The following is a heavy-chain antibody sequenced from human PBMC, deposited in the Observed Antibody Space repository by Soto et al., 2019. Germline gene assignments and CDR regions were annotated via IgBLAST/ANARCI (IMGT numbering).Heavy chain of an antibody. CDR2: ISSSSRYI. D-gene: IGHD2-15*01. Sequence: GGSLRLSCATSGFTFSGYSMNWVRQSPGMGLEWVSSISSSSRYIYYADSVRGRFTISRDNAKNSLYLQINSLRAEDTAVYYCARDRLVAATSAPPNCYYGMDVWGQGTTVTVSS. J-gene: IGHJ6*02. V-gene: IGHV3-21*01. CDR3: ARDRLVAATSAPPNCYYGMDV. CDR1: GFTFSGYS.